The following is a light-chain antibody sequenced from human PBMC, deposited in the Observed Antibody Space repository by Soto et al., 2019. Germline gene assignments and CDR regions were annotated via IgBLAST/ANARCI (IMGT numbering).Light chain of an antibody. CDR3: QQYGSSPGT. CDR2: GAS. Sequence: EIVLTQCPGTLSLSPGERATLSCRASQSFSSSYLAWYQQKPGQAPRLLIYGASSRATGIPDRFSGSGSGTDFTLTISRLEPEDFAVYYCQQYGSSPGTFGQGTKVDIK. CDR1: QSFSSSY. J-gene: IGKJ1*01. V-gene: IGKV3-20*01.